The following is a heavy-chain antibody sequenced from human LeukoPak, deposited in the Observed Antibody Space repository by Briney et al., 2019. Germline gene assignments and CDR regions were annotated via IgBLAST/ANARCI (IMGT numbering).Heavy chain of an antibody. V-gene: IGHV6-1*01. J-gene: IGHJ4*02. CDR2: TYYRSEWYN. Sequence: SQTLSLTCDISGDSVSNNSAAWNWIRQSPSRGLEWLGRTYYRSEWYNDYSVSVKSRITINPDTSKNQFSLQLNSVTPEDTAVYYCARGGYYGSGSFYSTQTSVFDYWGQGTLVTVSS. CDR3: ARGGYYGSGSFYSTQTSVFDY. CDR1: GDSVSNNSAA. D-gene: IGHD3-10*01.